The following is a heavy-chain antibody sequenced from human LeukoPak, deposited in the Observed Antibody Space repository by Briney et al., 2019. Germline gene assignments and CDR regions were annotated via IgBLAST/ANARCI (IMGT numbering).Heavy chain of an antibody. D-gene: IGHD5-12*01. CDR3: ARDPYSGYDLQAVDY. J-gene: IGHJ4*02. Sequence: PGRSLRLSCAASRFTFSRYSMNWVRQDPGKGREWVSYISSSSTTMYYTDSVKGRFTISRDSAKNSLYLQMNSLRVEDTAVYYCARDPYSGYDLQAVDYWGQGTLVTVSS. CDR1: RFTFSRYS. V-gene: IGHV3-48*01. CDR2: ISSSSTTM.